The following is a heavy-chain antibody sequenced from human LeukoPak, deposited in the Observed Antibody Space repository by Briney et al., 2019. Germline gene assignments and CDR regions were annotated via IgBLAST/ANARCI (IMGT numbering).Heavy chain of an antibody. CDR3: AKGGPTGSNYFDF. CDR1: GFTFSSYG. CDR2: IRYDGSNK. J-gene: IGHJ4*02. Sequence: GGSLRLSCAASGFTFSSYGMHWVRQAPGKGLEWVAFIRYDGSNKYYADSVKGRFTVSRDNSKTTLYLQMNSLRADDTAVYYCAKGGPTGSNYFDFWGQGTLVTVSS. V-gene: IGHV3-30*02. D-gene: IGHD1-26*01.